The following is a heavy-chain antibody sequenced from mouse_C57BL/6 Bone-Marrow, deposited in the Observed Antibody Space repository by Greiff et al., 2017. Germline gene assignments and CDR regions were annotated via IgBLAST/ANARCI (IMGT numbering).Heavy chain of an antibody. CDR1: GYSFTGYY. CDR2: INPSTGGT. J-gene: IGHJ3*01. V-gene: IGHV1-42*01. CDR3: ARSGGLPAWFAY. Sequence: VQLKESGPELVKPGASVKISCKASGYSFTGYYMNWVKQSPEKSLEWIGEINPSTGGTTYNQKFKAKATLTVDKSSSTAYMQLKSLTSEDSAVYYCARSGGLPAWFAYWGQGTLVTVSA. D-gene: IGHD2-4*01.